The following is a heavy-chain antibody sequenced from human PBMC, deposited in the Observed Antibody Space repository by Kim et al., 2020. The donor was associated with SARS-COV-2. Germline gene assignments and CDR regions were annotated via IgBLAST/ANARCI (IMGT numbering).Heavy chain of an antibody. CDR3: ARGVVADDLNWFDP. Sequence: GGSLRLSCAASGFTFSDYYMSWIRQAPGKGLEWVSYISSSGSTIYYADSVKGRFTISRDNAKNSLYLQMNSLRAEDTAVYYCARGVVADDLNWFDPWGQGTLVTVSS. CDR1: GFTFSDYY. CDR2: ISSSGSTI. J-gene: IGHJ5*02. V-gene: IGHV3-11*01. D-gene: IGHD2-15*01.